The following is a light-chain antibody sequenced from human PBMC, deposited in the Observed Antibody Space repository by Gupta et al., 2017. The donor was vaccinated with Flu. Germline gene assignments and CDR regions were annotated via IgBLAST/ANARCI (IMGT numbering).Light chain of an antibody. CDR2: QDI. V-gene: IGLV3-1*01. CDR3: QAWDGSTVV. CDR1: DLENKY. J-gene: IGLJ2*01. Sequence: CSGDDLENKYFCCYQQKPGQSPVLVVYQDIKRPSGIPERLSGSNSGNTATLTISGTQAMDESEYYCQAWDGSTVVFGGGTKLTVL.